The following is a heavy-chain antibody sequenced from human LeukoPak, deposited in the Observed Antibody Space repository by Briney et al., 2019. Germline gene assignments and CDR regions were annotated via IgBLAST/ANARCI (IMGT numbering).Heavy chain of an antibody. D-gene: IGHD6-6*01. Sequence: GGSLRLSCAASGFTFSSYSMNWVRQAARKGREWVAYISSSSSTIYYADSVKGRFTISRDNAKISLYLQMNSLRAEDTAVYYCAKAIAARDNDAFDIWGQGTMVTVSS. CDR1: GFTFSSYS. CDR3: AKAIAARDNDAFDI. CDR2: ISSSSSTI. J-gene: IGHJ3*02. V-gene: IGHV3-48*04.